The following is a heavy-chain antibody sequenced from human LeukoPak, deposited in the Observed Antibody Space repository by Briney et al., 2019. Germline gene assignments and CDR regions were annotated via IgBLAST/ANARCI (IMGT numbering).Heavy chain of an antibody. CDR2: INPSGRT. D-gene: IGHD5-12*01. V-gene: IGHV4-34*01. CDR1: SGSLSDKY. Sequence: SETLSLTCGVYSGSLSDKYWSWIRQPPGEGLEWIGEINPSGRTNYNPSLKSRVTMSIDTSKNQFSLKLSSVTAADTAVYYCARLSGYHFDYWGQGALVTVYS. J-gene: IGHJ4*02. CDR3: ARLSGYHFDY.